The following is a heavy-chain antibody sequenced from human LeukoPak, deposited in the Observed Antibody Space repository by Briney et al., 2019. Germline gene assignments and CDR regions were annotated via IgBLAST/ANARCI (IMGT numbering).Heavy chain of an antibody. CDR2: IRYDGSDK. V-gene: IGHV3-33*08. D-gene: IGHD1-14*01. CDR1: GFTFNSNG. J-gene: IGHJ3*02. Sequence: GGSLRLSCAASGFTFNSNGMHWVRQAPGKGLEWGAFIRYDGSDKYYANSVKGRFTISRDNSKNTLYLQMNSLRAGDTAVYYCARDLGLEPRGSFDIWGQGTMVTVSS. CDR3: ARDLGLEPRGSFDI.